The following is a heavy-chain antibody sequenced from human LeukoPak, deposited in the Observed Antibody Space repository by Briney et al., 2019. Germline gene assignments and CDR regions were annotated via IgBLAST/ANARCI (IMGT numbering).Heavy chain of an antibody. CDR1: GGSISSYY. D-gene: IGHD2-15*01. J-gene: IGHJ6*02. V-gene: IGHV4-59*01. CDR2: IYYSGST. CDR3: ARGDYSDLYGMDV. Sequence: SETLSLTCTVSGGSISSYYWSWIRQPPGKGLEWIGYIYYSGSTNYNPSLKSRVTISVDTSKNQFSLKLSSVTAADTAVYYCARGDYSDLYGMDVWGQGTTVTVSS.